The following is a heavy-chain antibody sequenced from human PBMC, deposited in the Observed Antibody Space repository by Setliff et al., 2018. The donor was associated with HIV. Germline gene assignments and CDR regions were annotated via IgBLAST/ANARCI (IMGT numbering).Heavy chain of an antibody. D-gene: IGHD2-15*01. CDR2: ISGSGGST. CDR1: GFTFNTYA. Sequence: GSLRLSCAASGFTFNTYARSWVRQAPGKGLEWVSVISGSGGSTFYADSVKGRFTISRDNSKNTLYLQMNGLRVEDTAVYYCAKDGISGGAYPPYYFDYWGQGTLVTVSS. V-gene: IGHV3-23*01. J-gene: IGHJ4*02. CDR3: AKDGISGGAYPPYYFDY.